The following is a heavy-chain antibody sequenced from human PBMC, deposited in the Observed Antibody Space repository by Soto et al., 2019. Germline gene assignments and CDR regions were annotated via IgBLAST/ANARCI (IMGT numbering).Heavy chain of an antibody. J-gene: IGHJ4*02. CDR3: AREPFTMVRGVIVYYFDY. V-gene: IGHV4-34*01. Sequence: SETQSLTCAVDGGTFRGYDWSWIRQQTGKGLEWIGEINHSGSTNYNPSLKSRVAISVDTSKNQFSLKLSSVTAADTAVYYCAREPFTMVRGVIVYYFDYWGQGTLVTVSS. CDR1: GGTFRGYD. CDR2: INHSGST. D-gene: IGHD3-10*01.